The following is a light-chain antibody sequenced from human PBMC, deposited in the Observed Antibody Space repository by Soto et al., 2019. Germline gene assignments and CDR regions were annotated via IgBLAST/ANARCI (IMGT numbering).Light chain of an antibody. CDR1: QGIRND. V-gene: IGKV1-6*01. J-gene: IGKJ2*01. CDR2: ASS. CDR3: LQDYDYPYS. Sequence: AIQMTQSPSSLSASVGDRVTISCRASQGIRNDLGWYQQKPEKAPKLLIYASSTLQSGVPSRFTGSGSGTDFTLTISSLKPEDFAAYYCLQDYDYPYSFGKGTHLE.